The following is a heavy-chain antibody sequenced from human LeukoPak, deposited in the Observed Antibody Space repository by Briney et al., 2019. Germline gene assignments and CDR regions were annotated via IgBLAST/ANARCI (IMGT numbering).Heavy chain of an antibody. Sequence: SQTLSLTCTVSGCSISSGDYYWSWLPQPTGKGLEWIGYIYYSGSTYYNPTLKSRVTISVQTSKNQFSLRLSSVTAADTAVYYCARSNWNAPFDFWGQGTLVTVSS. CDR2: IYYSGST. CDR3: ARSNWNAPFDF. D-gene: IGHD1-20*01. V-gene: IGHV4-30-4*01. CDR1: GCSISSGDYY. J-gene: IGHJ4*02.